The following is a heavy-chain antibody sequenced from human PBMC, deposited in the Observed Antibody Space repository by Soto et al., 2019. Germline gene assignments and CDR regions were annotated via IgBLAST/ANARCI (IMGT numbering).Heavy chain of an antibody. D-gene: IGHD6-13*01. J-gene: IGHJ4*02. CDR2: MSHSGPT. CDR3: GMSRCWYTIHS. CDR1: GGSVTTNYW. V-gene: IGHV4-4*02. Sequence: QLQESGPGLVKPSGTLSLTCAVSGGSVTTNYWWGWVRQSPVTGLEWIGDMSHSGPTNYSPSLECRVTLSVDTSKNQFSLELKSVTAADTAVYFCGMSRCWYTIHSWGQGNLVTVSS.